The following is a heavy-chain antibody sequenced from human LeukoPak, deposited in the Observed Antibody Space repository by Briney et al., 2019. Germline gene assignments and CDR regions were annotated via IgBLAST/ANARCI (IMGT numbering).Heavy chain of an antibody. J-gene: IGHJ4*02. Sequence: PGGSLRLSCAASGFTLSSYEMKWDRQAPGKGLEWVSYISSSGSTRYYADSVKGRFTFSRDNSKNTLYLQMNSLRGEDTAVYYCAKDHEEGAVDYWGQGTLVTVSS. CDR2: ISSSGSTR. CDR3: AKDHEEGAVDY. CDR1: GFTLSSYE. D-gene: IGHD3-16*01. V-gene: IGHV3-48*03.